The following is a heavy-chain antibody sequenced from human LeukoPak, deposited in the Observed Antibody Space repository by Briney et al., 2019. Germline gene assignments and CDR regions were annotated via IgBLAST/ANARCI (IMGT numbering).Heavy chain of an antibody. CDR2: IIPIFGTA. Sequence: SVKVSCKASGGTFSSYAISWVRQAPGQGLEWMGGIIPIFGTANYAQKFQGRVTITADESTSTAYMELSSLRSEDTAVYYCARAWAVRGPRGYYFDYWGREPWSPSPQ. CDR3: ARAWAVRGPRGYYFDY. CDR1: GGTFSSYA. D-gene: IGHD3-10*01. J-gene: IGHJ4*02. V-gene: IGHV1-69*01.